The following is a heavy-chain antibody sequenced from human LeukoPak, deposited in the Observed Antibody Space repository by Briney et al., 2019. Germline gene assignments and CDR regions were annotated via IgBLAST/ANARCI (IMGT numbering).Heavy chain of an antibody. Sequence: SSETLSLTCTVSGGSISSGGYYWSWIRQHPGKGLEWIGYIYYSGSTYYNPSLKSRVTISVDTSKNQFSLKLSSVTAADTAVYYCARGTGGVVVPAATLYYYYGMDVWGQGITVTVSS. D-gene: IGHD2-2*01. CDR3: ARGTGGVVVPAATLYYYYGMDV. CDR1: GGSISSGGYY. CDR2: IYYSGST. V-gene: IGHV4-31*03. J-gene: IGHJ6*02.